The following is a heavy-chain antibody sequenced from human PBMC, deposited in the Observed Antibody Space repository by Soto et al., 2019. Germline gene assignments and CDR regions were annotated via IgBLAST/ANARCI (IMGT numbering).Heavy chain of an antibody. CDR1: GGTFSNYA. CDR2: IIPLTETP. CDR3: AIGTRNIWTFDF. V-gene: IGHV1-69*01. J-gene: IGHJ4*02. Sequence: QVQVVQSGAEVKKPGSSVKVSCKASGGTFSNYAISWVRQAPGYGLEWVGGIIPLTETPVYAQTVQGRLTITADEITSAAYMELSSLRSDDTAFYYCAIGTRNIWTFDFWGKGTLVTVSS. D-gene: IGHD1-1*01.